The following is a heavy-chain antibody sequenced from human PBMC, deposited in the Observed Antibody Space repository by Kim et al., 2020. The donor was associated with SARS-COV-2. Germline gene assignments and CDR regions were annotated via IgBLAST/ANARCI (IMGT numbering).Heavy chain of an antibody. CDR3: ASPYCSSTSCYAYYGMDV. CDR2: INTNTGNP. V-gene: IGHV7-4-1*02. D-gene: IGHD2-2*01. J-gene: IGHJ6*02. Sequence: ASVKVSCKASGYTFTSYAMNWVRQAPGQGLEWMGWINTNTGNPTYAQGFTGRFVFSLDTSVSTAYLQISSLKAEDTAVYYCASPYCSSTSCYAYYGMDVWGQGTTVTVSS. CDR1: GYTFTSYA.